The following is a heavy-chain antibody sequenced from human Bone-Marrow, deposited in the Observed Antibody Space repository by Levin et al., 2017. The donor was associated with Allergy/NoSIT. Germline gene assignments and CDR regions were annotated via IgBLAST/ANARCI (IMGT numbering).Heavy chain of an antibody. Sequence: GESLKISCAASGFTFSSYWMSWVRQAPGKGLEWVANIRRDGSEKYYVDSVRGRFTISRDNAKNSLYLQMNSLRAEDTAVYYCASAIDEGAFHIWGQGTLVTVSS. D-gene: IGHD2-2*01. CDR1: GFTFSSYW. CDR2: IRRDGSEK. V-gene: IGHV3-7*01. CDR3: ASAIDEGAFHI. J-gene: IGHJ3*02.